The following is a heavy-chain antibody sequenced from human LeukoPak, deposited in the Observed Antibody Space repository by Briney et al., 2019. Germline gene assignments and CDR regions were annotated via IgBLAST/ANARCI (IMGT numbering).Heavy chain of an antibody. J-gene: IGHJ4*02. D-gene: IGHD3-16*01. CDR2: MNPNSGNT. V-gene: IGHV1-8*01. CDR1: GYTFTSYD. Sequence: ASVKVSCKASGYTFTSYDINWVRQATGQGLEWMGWMNPNSGNTGYAQKFQGRVTMTRNTSISTAYMELSSLRSEDTSVYYCARDAMRGGDYDNWGQGTLVTVSS. CDR3: ARDAMRGGDYDN.